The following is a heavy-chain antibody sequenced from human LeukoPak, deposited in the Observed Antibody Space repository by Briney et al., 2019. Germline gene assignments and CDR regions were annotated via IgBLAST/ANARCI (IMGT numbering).Heavy chain of an antibody. CDR1: GFTLSSYS. D-gene: IGHD3-22*01. V-gene: IGHV3-48*01. J-gene: IGHJ5*02. Sequence: GGSLRLSCAASGFTLSSYSVTWVRQAPGKGLEWVSYIYTSGSVIYHADSVKGRFAISRDNSKNTLFVQMNSLRAEDTAIYYCAREYDSSWPSWGPGTLVTVSS. CDR2: IYTSGSVI. CDR3: AREYDSSWPS.